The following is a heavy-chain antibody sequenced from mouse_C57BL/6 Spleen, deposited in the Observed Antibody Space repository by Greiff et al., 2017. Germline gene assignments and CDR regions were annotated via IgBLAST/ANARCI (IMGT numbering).Heavy chain of an antibody. D-gene: IGHD2-5*01. Sequence: VQLQQPGAELVKPGASVKLSCKASGYTFTSYWMQWVKQRPGQGLEWIGEIDPSDSYTNYNQKFKGKATLTVETSSSTAYMQLSSLTSEDSAVYYCAKRSYYSKGWYFDVWGTGTTVTVSS. V-gene: IGHV1-50*01. CDR1: GYTFTSYW. CDR2: IDPSDSYT. CDR3: AKRSYYSKGWYFDV. J-gene: IGHJ1*03.